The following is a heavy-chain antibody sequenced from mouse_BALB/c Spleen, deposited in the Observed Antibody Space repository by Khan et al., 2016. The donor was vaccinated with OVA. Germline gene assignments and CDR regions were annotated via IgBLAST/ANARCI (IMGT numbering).Heavy chain of an antibody. CDR3: ARRTTGQAMEY. Sequence: VQLQQSGAELARPWASVKMSCEASGYTFTSNTMPWVKQRPGQGLEWIGYINPRSGYTNYNQKFKDKATLTADKSSSTAYMQLSSLTSEDSADHYCARRTTGQAMEYWGQGSTVIGAS. CDR2: INPRSGYT. J-gene: IGHJ4*01. CDR1: GYTFTSNT. D-gene: IGHD2-14*01. V-gene: IGHV1-4*01.